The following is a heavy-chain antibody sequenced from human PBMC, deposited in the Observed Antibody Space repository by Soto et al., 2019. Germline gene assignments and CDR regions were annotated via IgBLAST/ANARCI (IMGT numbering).Heavy chain of an antibody. CDR3: AREIVTAGGNNYFDP. V-gene: IGHV4-4*01. D-gene: IGHD2-21*02. J-gene: IGHJ5*02. Sequence: TLSLTCGVSGVTVASSHWWSWVRRSPGGGLEWIGNVYHTGDTNFNPSLQSRVTISVDKSNNQFSLRLNSLTAADTAVYFCAREIVTAGGNNYFDPWGPGTLVTVSS. CDR1: GVTVASSHW. CDR2: VYHTGDT.